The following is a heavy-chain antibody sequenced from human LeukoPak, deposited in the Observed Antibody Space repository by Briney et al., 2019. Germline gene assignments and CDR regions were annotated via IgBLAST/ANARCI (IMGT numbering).Heavy chain of an antibody. CDR2: IYYTGT. CDR3: ARAYDYGDYVSGGFGAFDI. Sequence: PSETLSLTCTVSGGSVTDYYWSWIRQSPGKGLEWIGYIYYTGTSYNPSLKSRVTISADTSKNQFSLKLISVTAADTAVYYCARAYDYGDYVSGGFGAFDIWGQGTMVTVSS. J-gene: IGHJ3*02. D-gene: IGHD4-17*01. CDR1: GGSVTDYY. V-gene: IGHV4-59*02.